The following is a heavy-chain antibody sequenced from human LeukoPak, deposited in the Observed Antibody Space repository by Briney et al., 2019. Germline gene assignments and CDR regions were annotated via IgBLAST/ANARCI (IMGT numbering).Heavy chain of an antibody. D-gene: IGHD3-10*02. V-gene: IGHV3-23*01. J-gene: IGHJ6*04. CDR3: AELGITMIGGV. CDR1: GFTFSSYG. CDR2: ISGSGGST. Sequence: PGGTLRLSCAASGFTFSSYGMSWVRQAPGKGLEWVSAISGSGGSTYYADSVKGRFTISRDNAKNSLYLQMNSLRAEDTAVYYCAELGITMIGGVWGKGTTVTICS.